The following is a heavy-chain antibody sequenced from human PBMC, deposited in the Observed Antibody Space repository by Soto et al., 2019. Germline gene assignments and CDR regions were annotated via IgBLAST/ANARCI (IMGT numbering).Heavy chain of an antibody. CDR3: GKWAPYYDFWSGYSDY. D-gene: IGHD3-3*01. Sequence: GGSLRLSCAASGFTFSSYGMHWVRQAPGKGLEWVAVISYDGSDKYYADSVKCRFTISRDNSKNTLYLQMNSLRAEDTAVYHCGKWAPYYDFWSGYSDYWGQGTLVTVSS. J-gene: IGHJ4*02. CDR1: GFTFSSYG. CDR2: ISYDGSDK. V-gene: IGHV3-30*18.